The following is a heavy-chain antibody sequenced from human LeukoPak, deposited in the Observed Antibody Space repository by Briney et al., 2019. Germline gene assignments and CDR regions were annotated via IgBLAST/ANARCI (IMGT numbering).Heavy chain of an antibody. Sequence: SETLSLTCTVSGYFITTGHYWGWARQPPGKGLEWIGSIYEGETTYYNPSLKTRHTISLDRSKNQFSLKLSSVTAADTAVYYCASNWSDFDYWGPGILVTVSS. J-gene: IGHJ4*02. D-gene: IGHD1-1*01. CDR2: IYEGETT. CDR1: GYFITTGHY. CDR3: ASNWSDFDY. V-gene: IGHV4-38-2*02.